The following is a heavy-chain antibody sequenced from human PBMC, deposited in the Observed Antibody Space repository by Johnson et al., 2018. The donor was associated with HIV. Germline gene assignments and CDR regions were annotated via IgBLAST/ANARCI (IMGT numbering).Heavy chain of an antibody. J-gene: IGHJ3*01. V-gene: IGHV3-30*02. Sequence: QMQLVESGGGVVQPGGSLRLSCAASGFNFNTYSMHWVRQAPGNGLEWLAFVSYNGIHVYYSDSVRGRFTISRDISKNTLFLQMNSLRAEDTAVYYCAKVDCGGDTCAGYDPFDLWGQGTLVTVSS. CDR2: VSYNGIHV. CDR1: GFNFNTYS. CDR3: AKVDCGGDTCAGYDPFDL. D-gene: IGHD2-21*01.